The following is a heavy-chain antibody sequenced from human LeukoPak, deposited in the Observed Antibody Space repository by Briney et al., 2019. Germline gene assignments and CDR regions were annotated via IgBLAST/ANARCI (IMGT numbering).Heavy chain of an antibody. CDR2: IRSKAYGGTT. D-gene: IGHD2-2*01. Sequence: GGSLRLSCAASGFTFSSYAMSWVRQAPGKGLEWGGFIRSKAYGGTTEYAASVKGRFTISRDDSKSIAYLQMNSLKTEDTAVYYCTRGSLRDIVVVPAAMDWGQGTLVTVSS. CDR3: TRGSLRDIVVVPAAMD. V-gene: IGHV3-49*04. CDR1: GFTFSSYA. J-gene: IGHJ4*02.